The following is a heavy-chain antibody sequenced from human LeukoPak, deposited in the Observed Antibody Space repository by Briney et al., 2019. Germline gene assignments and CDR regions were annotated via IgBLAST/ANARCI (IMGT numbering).Heavy chain of an antibody. CDR3: ARDYGDY. V-gene: IGHV3-7*01. D-gene: IGHD4-17*01. CDR1: GFTYGYYW. J-gene: IGHJ4*02. CDR2: INQYGNET. Sequence: GGSLRLSCEPSGFTYGYYWMTWVRQAPGKGLEWVANINQYGNETSYVDSVKGRFFIFRDNVKNSLYLQMNRLRAEDTAVYYCARDYGDYWGQGTLVTVSS.